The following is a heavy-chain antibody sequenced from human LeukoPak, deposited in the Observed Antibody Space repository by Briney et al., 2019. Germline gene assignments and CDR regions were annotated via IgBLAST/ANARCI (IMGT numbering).Heavy chain of an antibody. J-gene: IGHJ4*02. D-gene: IGHD2-2*01. CDR3: ARKPPVVGIDC. Sequence: SEALSLTCTVSGGSISNHYWSWIRQPPGKGLEWIGYVHSSGSPDYNSSLKTRVTMSLDTSKNQFSLKLSSVTAADTAMYYCARKPPVVGIDCWGQGTLVTVSS. V-gene: IGHV4-59*11. CDR1: GGSISNHY. CDR2: VHSSGSP.